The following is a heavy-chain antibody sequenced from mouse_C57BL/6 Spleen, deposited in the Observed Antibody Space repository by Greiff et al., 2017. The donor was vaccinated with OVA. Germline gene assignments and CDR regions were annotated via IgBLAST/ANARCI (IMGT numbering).Heavy chain of an antibody. D-gene: IGHD2-5*01. CDR2: IRSKSSNYAT. CDR3: VREGYSNYGFAY. J-gene: IGHJ3*01. Sequence: DVMLVESGGGLVQPKGSLKLSCAASGFTFNTYAMHWVRPAPGKGLEWVARIRSKSSNYATYYADSVKDRFTISRDDSQSMLYLQMNNLKTEYTAMYYCVREGYSNYGFAYWGQGTLVTVSA. V-gene: IGHV10-3*01. CDR1: GFTFNTYA.